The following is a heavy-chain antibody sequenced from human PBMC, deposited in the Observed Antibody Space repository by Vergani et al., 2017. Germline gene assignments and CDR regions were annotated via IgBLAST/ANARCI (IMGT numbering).Heavy chain of an antibody. J-gene: IGHJ3*02. CDR2: ISSSSSYI. Sequence: EVQLLESGGGLVQPGGSLRLSCEASGFTFSSYSMNWVRQAPGKGLEWVSSISSSSSYIYYADSVKGRFTISRDNAKNSLYLQMNSLRAEDTAVSYCATRPLYYXDSSGYYYVGAFDIWGQGTMVTVSS. V-gene: IGHV3-21*01. CDR1: GFTFSSYS. CDR3: ATRPLYYXDSSGYYYVGAFDI. D-gene: IGHD3-22*01.